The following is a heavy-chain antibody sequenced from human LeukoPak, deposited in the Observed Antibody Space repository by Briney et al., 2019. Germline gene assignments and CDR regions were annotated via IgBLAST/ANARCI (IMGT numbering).Heavy chain of an antibody. CDR1: GYTFTGYY. V-gene: IGHV1-2*02. CDR2: INPNSGGT. Sequence: ASVKVSCKASGYTFTGYYMHWVRQAPGQGLEWMGWINPNSGGTNYAQKFQGRVTMTRDTSISTAYVELSRLRSDDTAVYYCATIRFLDQERDFDYWGQGTLVTVSS. D-gene: IGHD3-3*01. CDR3: ATIRFLDQERDFDY. J-gene: IGHJ4*02.